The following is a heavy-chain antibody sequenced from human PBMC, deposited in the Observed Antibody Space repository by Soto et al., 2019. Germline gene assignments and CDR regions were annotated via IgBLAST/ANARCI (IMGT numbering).Heavy chain of an antibody. CDR3: ARAPYSNSSFFFDY. D-gene: IGHD4-4*01. V-gene: IGHV1-46*01. CDR1: GYTFTSYD. CDR2: INPNIGHA. J-gene: IGHJ4*02. Sequence: SVKVSCKASGYTFTSYDINWVRQATGLGLEWMGIINPNIGHATIAQRFQGRVALTWDTSTSTVYMELSGLRSDDTAVYYCARAPYSNSSFFFDYWGQGTPVTVSS.